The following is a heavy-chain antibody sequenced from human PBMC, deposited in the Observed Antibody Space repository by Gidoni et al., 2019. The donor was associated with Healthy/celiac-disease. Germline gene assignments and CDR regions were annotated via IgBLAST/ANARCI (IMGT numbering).Heavy chain of an antibody. CDR3: SRDFTPIAVAGTTFDY. CDR2: ILYDGSNK. D-gene: IGHD6-19*01. J-gene: IGHJ4*02. CDR1: GFTCRSYA. V-gene: IGHV3-30-3*01. Sequence: QVQLVESGGGVVQPGRSLILSCAASGFTCRSYARHWVRQDPGKGLEVEAIILYDGSNKYYAESLKGRFTISRDNSKNTLYLQMNSLRAEDTAVYYCSRDFTPIAVAGTTFDYWGQGTLVTVSS.